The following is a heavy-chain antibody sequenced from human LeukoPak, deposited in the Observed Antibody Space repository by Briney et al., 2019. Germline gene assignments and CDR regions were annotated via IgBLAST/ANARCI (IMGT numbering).Heavy chain of an antibody. Sequence: GGSLRLSWAASGFTLSSYWMSWVRQAPGKGLEWVANIKQDGSEKYYVDSVKGRFTISRDNAKNSLYLQMNSLRAEDTAVYYCATLVATTRFDYWGQGTLATVSS. J-gene: IGHJ4*02. V-gene: IGHV3-7*01. CDR1: GFTLSSYW. D-gene: IGHD5-12*01. CDR3: ATLVATTRFDY. CDR2: IKQDGSEK.